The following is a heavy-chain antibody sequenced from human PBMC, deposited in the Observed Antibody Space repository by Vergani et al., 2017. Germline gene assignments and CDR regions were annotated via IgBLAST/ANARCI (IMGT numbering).Heavy chain of an antibody. CDR1: GFTFSSYS. CDR3: AKPGRITEPY. V-gene: IGHV3-21*04. D-gene: IGHD1-14*01. CDR2: ISSSSSYI. Sequence: EVQLVESGGGLVKPGGSLRLSCAASGFTFSSYSMNWVRQAPGKGLEWVSSISSSSSYIYYADSVKGRFTISRDNSKNTLYLQMNSLRAEDTAVYYCAKPGRITEPYWGQGTLVTVSS. J-gene: IGHJ4*02.